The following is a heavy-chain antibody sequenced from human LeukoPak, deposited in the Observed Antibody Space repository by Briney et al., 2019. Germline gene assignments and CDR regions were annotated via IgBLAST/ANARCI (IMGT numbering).Heavy chain of an antibody. V-gene: IGHV3-48*01. Sequence: GGSLRLSCAASGFTFSSYSMNWVRQAPGKGLEWVSYISSSSSTIYYADSVKGRFTISRDNSKNTLYLQMNSLRAEDTAVYYCAKGDIAAAGPDAFDIWGQGTMVTVSS. D-gene: IGHD6-13*01. CDR2: ISSSSSTI. CDR3: AKGDIAAAGPDAFDI. J-gene: IGHJ3*02. CDR1: GFTFSSYS.